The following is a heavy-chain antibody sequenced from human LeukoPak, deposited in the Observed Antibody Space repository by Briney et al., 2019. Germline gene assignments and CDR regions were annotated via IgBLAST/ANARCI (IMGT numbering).Heavy chain of an antibody. J-gene: IGHJ3*02. D-gene: IGHD2-21*01. CDR2: INPNSGGT. CDR3: ANSICGGDCYPYDAFDI. Sequence: ASVKVSCKASGYTFTGYYMHWVRQAPGQGLEWMGWINPNSGGTNYAQKFQGRVTMTRDTSISTAYMELSSLRSEDTAVYYCANSICGGDCYPYDAFDIWGQGTMVTVSS. CDR1: GYTFTGYY. V-gene: IGHV1-2*02.